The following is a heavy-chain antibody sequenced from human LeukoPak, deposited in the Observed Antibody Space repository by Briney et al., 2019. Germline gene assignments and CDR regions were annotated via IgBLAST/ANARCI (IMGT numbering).Heavy chain of an antibody. D-gene: IGHD1-26*01. Sequence: SVKVSCKASGGTFSSYAISWVRQAPGQGLEWMGRIIPILGIANYAQKFQGRVTITADKSTSTAYMELSSLRSEDTAVYYCARDGVGATDPFDYWGQGTLVTVSS. CDR1: GGTFSSYA. CDR3: ARDGVGATDPFDY. V-gene: IGHV1-69*04. J-gene: IGHJ4*02. CDR2: IIPILGIA.